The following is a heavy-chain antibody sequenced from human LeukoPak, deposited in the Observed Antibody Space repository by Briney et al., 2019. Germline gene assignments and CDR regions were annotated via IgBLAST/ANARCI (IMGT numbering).Heavy chain of an antibody. CDR2: IKQDGSEK. V-gene: IGHV3-7*01. Sequence: GGSLRLSCAASGFIFGAYWMTWVRQAPGKGLEWVANIKQDGSEKYYMDSVKGRFTISRDNAKKSLFLQMNGLTAEDTALYYCVRSLERFGTRDYWGQGTLVTVSS. J-gene: IGHJ4*02. CDR1: GFIFGAYW. D-gene: IGHD3-10*01. CDR3: VRSLERFGTRDY.